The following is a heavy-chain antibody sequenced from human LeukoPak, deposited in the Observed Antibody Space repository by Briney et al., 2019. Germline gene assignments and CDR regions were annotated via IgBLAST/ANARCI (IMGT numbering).Heavy chain of an antibody. J-gene: IGHJ5*02. CDR2: IIPIFGTA. CDR1: GGTFSSYA. V-gene: IGHV1-69*13. CDR3: ARAPPYSYGANNNWFDP. D-gene: IGHD5-18*01. Sequence: EASVKVSCKASGGTFSSYAISWVRQAPGQGLEWMGGIIPIFGTANYAQKFQGRVTITADESTSTAYMELSSLRSEDTAVYYCARAPPYSYGANNNWFDPWGQGTLVTVSS.